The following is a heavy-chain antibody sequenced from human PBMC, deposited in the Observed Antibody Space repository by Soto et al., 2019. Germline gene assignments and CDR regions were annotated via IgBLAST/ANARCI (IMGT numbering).Heavy chain of an antibody. D-gene: IGHD2-2*02. Sequence: SVKVSCKASGGTFSSYAISWVRQAPGQGLEWMGGIIPIFGTANYAQKFQGRVTITADESTSTAYMELSSLRSEDTAVYYCARHTREVYLTNLLWYYGMDVWGQGTTVTVSS. V-gene: IGHV1-69*13. CDR1: GGTFSSYA. J-gene: IGHJ6*02. CDR2: IIPIFGTA. CDR3: ARHTREVYLTNLLWYYGMDV.